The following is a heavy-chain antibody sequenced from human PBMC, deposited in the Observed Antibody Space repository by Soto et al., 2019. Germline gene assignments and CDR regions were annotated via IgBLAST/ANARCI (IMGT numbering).Heavy chain of an antibody. CDR1: GFTFSNNA. J-gene: IGHJ6*02. V-gene: IGHV3-30-3*01. CDR2: ISYDGSNK. D-gene: IGHD1-1*01. CDR3: ARGTTTSAFDAMDV. Sequence: QVQLVESGGGVVQPGRSLRLSCAASGFTFSNNAMDWVRQAPGKGLEWVAVISYDGSNKYIAESVKGRFTISRDNSKNTLFLQMNSLRAEDTAVYYFARGTTTSAFDAMDVWGQGTTVTVSS.